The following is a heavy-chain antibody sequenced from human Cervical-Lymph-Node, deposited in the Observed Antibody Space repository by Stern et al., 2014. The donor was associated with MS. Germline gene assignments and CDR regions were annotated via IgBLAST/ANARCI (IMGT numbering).Heavy chain of an antibody. V-gene: IGHV5-51*01. CDR3: ARHCAKREQCAFDY. D-gene: IGHD6-19*01. J-gene: IGHJ4*02. CDR2: IYPGDSDT. Sequence: EVQLVESGAEVKKPGESLKISCKSSGYSFTNYWIGWVRQMPGKGLEWMGSIYPGDSDTRYSPSFQGQVTISADKSIRTASLQWSSLKASDTAMYYCARHCAKREQCAFDYWGQGTLVTVSS. CDR1: GYSFTNYW.